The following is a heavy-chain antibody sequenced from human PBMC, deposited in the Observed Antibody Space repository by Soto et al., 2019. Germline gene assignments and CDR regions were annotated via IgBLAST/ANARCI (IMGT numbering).Heavy chain of an antibody. V-gene: IGHV4-59*01. J-gene: IGHJ5*02. CDR1: GVSISSYY. CDR2: IYYGGST. CDR3: ARLSCSGGSCYHVAWFDP. D-gene: IGHD2-15*01. Sequence: SETLSLTCTVSGVSISSYYWSWIRQPPGKGLDWIGYIYYGGSTSYNPSLKSRVTISVDTSKNQFSLKLSSVTAADTAVYYCARLSCSGGSCYHVAWFDPWGQGTLVTVSS.